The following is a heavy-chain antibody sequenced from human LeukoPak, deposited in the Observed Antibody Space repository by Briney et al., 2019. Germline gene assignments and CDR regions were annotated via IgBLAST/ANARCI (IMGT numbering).Heavy chain of an antibody. J-gene: IGHJ4*02. CDR1: GGSISSAGHY. CDR3: AREGDYGDPAVVDY. D-gene: IGHD4-17*01. Sequence: PSETLSLTCTVSGGSISSAGHYWGWIRQPPGKEMEWIGHIYYTGTNYHNPSLTGRVTLSIDTSKNQFSLKLSSVTAADTAVYYCAREGDYGDPAVVDYWGQGTLVTVSS. V-gene: IGHV4-39*07. CDR2: IYYTGTN.